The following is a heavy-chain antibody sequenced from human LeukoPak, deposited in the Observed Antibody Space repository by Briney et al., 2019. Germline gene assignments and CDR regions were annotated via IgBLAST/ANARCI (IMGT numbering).Heavy chain of an antibody. CDR3: AKLTFSGKAPFGS. CDR1: GFTFDDYA. J-gene: IGHJ4*02. CDR2: ISWNSFSI. V-gene: IGHV3-9*01. Sequence: PGGSLRLSCAASGFTFDDYAMHWVRHAPGKGLEWVSGISWNSFSIAYADSVKGRFTISRDNAKNSLYLQMNSLRTEDTALYYCAKLTFSGKAPFGSWGQGTLVTVSS. D-gene: IGHD2-15*01.